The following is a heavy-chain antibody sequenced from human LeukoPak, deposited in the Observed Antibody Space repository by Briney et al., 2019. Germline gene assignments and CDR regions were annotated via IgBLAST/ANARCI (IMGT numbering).Heavy chain of an antibody. CDR3: ARDRGWAGGTTSYYFDY. CDR1: GYTFTSYD. V-gene: IGHV1-8*01. D-gene: IGHD1-7*01. Sequence: ASVKVSCKASGYTFTSYDINWVRQATGQGLEWMEWMNPNSGNTGYAQKFQGRVTMTRNTSISTAYMELSSLRSEDTAVYYCARDRGWAGGTTSYYFDYWGQGTLVTVSS. J-gene: IGHJ4*02. CDR2: MNPNSGNT.